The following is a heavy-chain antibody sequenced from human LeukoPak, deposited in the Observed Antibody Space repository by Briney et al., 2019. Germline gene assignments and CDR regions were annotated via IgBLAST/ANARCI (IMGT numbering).Heavy chain of an antibody. CDR2: IRSKANSYAT. D-gene: IGHD6-13*01. CDR3: TSLLFSSSWSGELFDI. J-gene: IGHJ3*02. CDR1: GFTFSGSA. V-gene: IGHV3-73*01. Sequence: PGGSLRLSCAASGFTFSGSAMHWVRQASGKGLERVGRIRSKANSYATAYAASVKGRFTISRDDSKNTAYLQMNSLKTEDTAVYYCTSLLFSSSWSGELFDIWGQGTMVTVSS.